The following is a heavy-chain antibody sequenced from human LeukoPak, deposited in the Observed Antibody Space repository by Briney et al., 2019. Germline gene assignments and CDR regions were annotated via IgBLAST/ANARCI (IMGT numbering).Heavy chain of an antibody. J-gene: IGHJ3*01. CDR3: AKEKDTIYFDV. D-gene: IGHD2-15*01. CDR2: FRGNRYTT. V-gene: IGHV3-43*01. Sequence: GESLRLSCAASGFKFRRFTIHWVRQPPGRALEWVSLFRGNRYTTYYSSSVKGRFTISRDNSKNSIYLQMDSLTPEDTAVYYCAKEKDTIYFDVWGQGTMVTVSS. CDR1: GFKFRRFT.